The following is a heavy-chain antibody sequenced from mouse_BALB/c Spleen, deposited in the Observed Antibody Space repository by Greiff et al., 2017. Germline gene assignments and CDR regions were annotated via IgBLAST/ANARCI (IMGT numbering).Heavy chain of an antibody. J-gene: IGHJ4*01. CDR3: ARSTAPGYYAMDD. CDR2: ISDGGRYT. Sequence: VKLVESGGGLVKPGGSLKLSCAASGFTFSDYYMYWVRQTPEKRLEWVATISDGGRYTYYPDSVKGRFTISRDNAKNNLYLQMSSLKSEDTAMYYWARSTAPGYYAMDDWGQGTSVTVSS. V-gene: IGHV5-4*02. D-gene: IGHD1-2*01. CDR1: GFTFSDYY.